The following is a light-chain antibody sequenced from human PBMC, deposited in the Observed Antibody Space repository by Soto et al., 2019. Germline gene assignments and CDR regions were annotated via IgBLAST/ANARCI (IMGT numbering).Light chain of an antibody. CDR3: QQYNNWPPYT. V-gene: IGKV3-15*01. CDR1: QSVSSN. J-gene: IGKJ2*01. Sequence: EIVMTQSPATLSVSPGERATLSCRASQSVSSNLAWYQQKPGQAPRLLIYGASTRATGIPARFSGSGSGTEFTLTISSLQYEDFEVYYCQQYNNWPPYTFGQGTKLEIK. CDR2: GAS.